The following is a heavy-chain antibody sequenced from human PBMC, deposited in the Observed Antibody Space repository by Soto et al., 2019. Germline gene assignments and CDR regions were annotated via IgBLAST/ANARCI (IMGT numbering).Heavy chain of an antibody. V-gene: IGHV1-69*10. J-gene: IGHJ3*02. D-gene: IGHD1-20*01. CDR2: IIPILGIA. CDR1: GGTFSSYA. Sequence: ASVKVSCKASGGTFSSYAISWVRQAPGQGLEWMGWIIPILGIANYAQKFQGRVTITADKSTSTAYMELSSLRSEDTAVYYCATPEIGITGTDAFDIWGQGTMVTVSS. CDR3: ATPEIGITGTDAFDI.